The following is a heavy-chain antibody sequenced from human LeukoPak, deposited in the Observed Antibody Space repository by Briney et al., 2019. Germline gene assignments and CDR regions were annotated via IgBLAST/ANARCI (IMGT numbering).Heavy chain of an antibody. V-gene: IGHV4-38-2*02. CDR1: GYYISSGYY. CDR2: IYHSGST. D-gene: IGHD3-22*01. J-gene: IGHJ3*02. Sequence: SETLSLTCTVSGYYISSGYYWGWIRQPPGKGLEWIGSIYHSGSTYYNPSLKSRVTISVDTSKNQFSLKLSSVTAADTAVYYCASKRITMTDDAFDIWGQGTMVTVSS. CDR3: ASKRITMTDDAFDI.